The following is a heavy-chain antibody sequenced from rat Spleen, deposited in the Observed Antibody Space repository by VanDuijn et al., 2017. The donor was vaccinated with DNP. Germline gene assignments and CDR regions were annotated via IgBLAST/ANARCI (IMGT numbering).Heavy chain of an antibody. D-gene: IGHD4-3*01. J-gene: IGHJ2*01. CDR3: AKNSGYYFDY. Sequence: EVQLVESGGDLLQPGRSLKVSCVVSGFTFNNYWMTWIRQVPGKGLEWVASITTSGDSTSSPESVKGRFTISRDNAKNTLYLQINSLRSEDTATYYCAKNSGYYFDYWGQGVMVTVSS. CDR1: GFTFNNYW. CDR2: ITTSGDST. V-gene: IGHV5-31*01.